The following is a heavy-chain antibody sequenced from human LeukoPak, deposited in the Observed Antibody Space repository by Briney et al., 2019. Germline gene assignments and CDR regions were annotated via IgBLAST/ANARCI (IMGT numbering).Heavy chain of an antibody. Sequence: PGGSLRLSCAASGFTFSGSAMHWVRQASGKGLEWVGRIRSKANSYATAYAVSVKGRFTISRDDSKNTAYLQMNSLKTEDTAVYYCTRHDYGDSTYYYYMDVWGKGTTVTVSS. J-gene: IGHJ6*03. CDR1: GFTFSGSA. CDR2: IRSKANSYAT. V-gene: IGHV3-73*01. D-gene: IGHD4-17*01. CDR3: TRHDYGDSTYYYYMDV.